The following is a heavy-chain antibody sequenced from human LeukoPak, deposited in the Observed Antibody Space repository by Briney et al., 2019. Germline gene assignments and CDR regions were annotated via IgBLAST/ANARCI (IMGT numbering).Heavy chain of an antibody. V-gene: IGHV3-7*03. D-gene: IGHD6-19*01. Sequence: GSLRLSCAASGFTFSSYWMSWVRQAPGKGLEWVANIKQDGSEKYYVDSVKGRFTISRDNAKNSLYLQMNSLRAEDTAVYYCAREGQQWLVLYYFDYWGQGTLVTVSS. CDR2: IKQDGSEK. CDR3: AREGQQWLVLYYFDY. CDR1: GFTFSSYW. J-gene: IGHJ4*02.